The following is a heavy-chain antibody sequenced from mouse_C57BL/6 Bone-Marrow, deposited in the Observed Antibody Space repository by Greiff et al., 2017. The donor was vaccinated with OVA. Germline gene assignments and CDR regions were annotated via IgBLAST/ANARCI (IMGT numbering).Heavy chain of an antibody. J-gene: IGHJ2*01. Sequence: QVQLQQPGAELVKPGASVKLSCKASGYTFTSYWMQWVKQRPGQGLEWIGEIDPSDSYTNYNQKFKGKATLTVDTSSSTAYMQLSSLTSEDSAVYYCAREGTYYGSSLDDGGQGTTLTVSS. CDR3: AREGTYYGSSLDD. D-gene: IGHD1-1*01. V-gene: IGHV1-50*01. CDR2: IDPSDSYT. CDR1: GYTFTSYW.